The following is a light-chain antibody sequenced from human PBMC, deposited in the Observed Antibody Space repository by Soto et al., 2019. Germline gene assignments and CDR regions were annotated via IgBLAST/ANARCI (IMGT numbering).Light chain of an antibody. CDR3: GSHTSSNTLV. Sequence: QSALTQPASVSGSPGQSITISCTGTSSDVGAYNYVSWYQQHPGKAPKLMIFEVSDRPSGVSNRFSGSKSGNTASLTISGLQAEDEADYYCGSHTSSNTLVFGGGTKVTVL. CDR2: EVS. CDR1: SSDVGAYNY. V-gene: IGLV2-14*01. J-gene: IGLJ2*01.